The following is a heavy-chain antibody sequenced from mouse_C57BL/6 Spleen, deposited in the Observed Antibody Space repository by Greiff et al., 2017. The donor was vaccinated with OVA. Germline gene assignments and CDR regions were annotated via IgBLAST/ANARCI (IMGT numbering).Heavy chain of an antibody. CDR2: ISSGGSYT. D-gene: IGHD4-1*01. J-gene: IGHJ2*01. CDR3: ARHGTGKRGPFDY. V-gene: IGHV5-6*02. CDR1: GFTFSSYG. Sequence: DVMLVESGGDLVKPGGSLKLSCAASGFTFSSYGMSWVRQTPDKRLEWVATISSGGSYTYYPESVKGRFTISRDNAKNTLYLQMSSLKSEDTAMYYCARHGTGKRGPFDYGGQGTTLTVSS.